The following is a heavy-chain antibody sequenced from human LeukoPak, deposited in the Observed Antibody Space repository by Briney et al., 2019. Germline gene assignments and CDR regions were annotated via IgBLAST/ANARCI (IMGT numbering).Heavy chain of an antibody. J-gene: IGHJ6*02. CDR3: ARALTYYDFWSGYKHYYGMDV. CDR1: GGSIINSNW. CDR2: IDHSGST. V-gene: IGHV4-4*02. Sequence: SETLSLTCAVSGGSIINSNWWSWVRQPPGKGLEWIGEIDHSGSTSYNPSLKSRVTMSVDRSQNQFSLRLSTVTAADTAVYYCARALTYYDFWSGYKHYYGMDVWGQGTTVTVSS. D-gene: IGHD3-3*01.